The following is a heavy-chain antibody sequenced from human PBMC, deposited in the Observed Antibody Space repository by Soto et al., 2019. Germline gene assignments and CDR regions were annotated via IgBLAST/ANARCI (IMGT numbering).Heavy chain of an antibody. CDR3: ARSYYYYAMDV. CDR2: IIPILGIA. J-gene: IGHJ6*02. Sequence: QVQLVQSGAEVKKPGSSVKVSCKASGGTFSSYTISWVRQAPGQGLEWMGRIIPILGIANYAQKFQGRVTXTXXNYTSTASLELSSVRSEETAVYYCARSYYYYAMDVWGQGTTVTVSS. V-gene: IGHV1-69*02. CDR1: GGTFSSYT.